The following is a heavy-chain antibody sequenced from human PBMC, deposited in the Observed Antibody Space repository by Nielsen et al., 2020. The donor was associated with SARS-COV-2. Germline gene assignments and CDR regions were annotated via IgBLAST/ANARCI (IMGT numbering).Heavy chain of an antibody. CDR3: ARVGSSGYFRHYFDY. D-gene: IGHD3-22*01. Sequence: SETLSLTCTVSGGSISSYYWSWIRQPPGTGLEWIGYIYYSGSTNYNPSLKSRVTISVDTSKNQFSLKLSSVTAADTAVYYCARVGSSGYFRHYFDYWGQGTLVTVSS. V-gene: IGHV4-59*01. CDR2: IYYSGST. J-gene: IGHJ4*02. CDR1: GGSISSYY.